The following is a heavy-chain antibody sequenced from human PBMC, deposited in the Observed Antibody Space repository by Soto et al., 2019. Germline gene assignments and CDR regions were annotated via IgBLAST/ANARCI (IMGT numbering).Heavy chain of an antibody. CDR1: GYTFTSYA. J-gene: IGHJ4*02. CDR3: ARRVSQSATYYAILTGYSD. CDR2: INAGNGNT. V-gene: IGHV1-3*01. D-gene: IGHD3-9*01. Sequence: QVQLVQSGAEVKKPGASVKVSCKASGYTFTSYAMHWVRQAPGQRLEWMGWINAGNGNTKYSQKFQGRVNITRDTSASTAYMELSSLRSEDTSVYYCARRVSQSATYYAILTGYSDWGQGTQVTVSS.